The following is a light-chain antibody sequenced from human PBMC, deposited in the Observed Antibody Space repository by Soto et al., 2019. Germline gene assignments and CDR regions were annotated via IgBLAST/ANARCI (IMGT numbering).Light chain of an antibody. CDR3: QQLNSYPLT. CDR1: QSISSN. CDR2: STS. J-gene: IGKJ4*01. V-gene: IGKV1-39*01. Sequence: DIQMTQSPSSLSVSIGDRVAITCRASQSISSNLNWYQQKPGKAPKLLIYSTSSLQSGVPSRFSGRKSGTQFTLSVSSLQPEDVATYYCQQLNSYPLTFGGGTKVEIK.